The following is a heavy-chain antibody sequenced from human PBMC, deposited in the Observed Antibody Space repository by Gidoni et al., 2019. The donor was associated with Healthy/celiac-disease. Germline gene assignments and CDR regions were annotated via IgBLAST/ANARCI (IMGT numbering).Heavy chain of an antibody. CDR1: GGTFSSYT. CDR3: ARGQMATIEPAFDI. D-gene: IGHD5-12*01. CDR2: IIPILGIA. V-gene: IGHV1-69*02. J-gene: IGHJ3*02. Sequence: QVQLVQSGAEVTKPGSSVKFSCKASGGTFSSYTISWGRQAPGQGLEWMGRIIPILGIANYEQKFQGRVTITADKSTSTAYRELSSLRSEDTAVYYCARGQMATIEPAFDIWGQGTMVTVSS.